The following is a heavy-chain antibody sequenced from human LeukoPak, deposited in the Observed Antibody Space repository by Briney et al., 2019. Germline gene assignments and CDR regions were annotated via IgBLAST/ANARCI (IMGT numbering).Heavy chain of an antibody. Sequence: PGGSLRLSCAASGFTFSDYYMSWIRQAPGKGLEWVSYISSSGSTIYYADSVKGRFTISRDNAKNLLYLQMNSLRAEDTAVYYCASHYYDSSGLFDYWGQGTLVTVSS. CDR2: ISSSGSTI. CDR3: ASHYYDSSGLFDY. V-gene: IGHV3-11*04. CDR1: GFTFSDYY. J-gene: IGHJ4*02. D-gene: IGHD3-22*01.